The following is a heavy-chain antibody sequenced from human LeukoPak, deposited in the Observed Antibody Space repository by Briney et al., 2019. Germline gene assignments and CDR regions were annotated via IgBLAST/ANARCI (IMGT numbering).Heavy chain of an antibody. Sequence: SETLSLTCAVYGGSISSYYWGWIRQPPRKGLEWIGSIYYSGSTYYNPSLKSRVTISVDTSKNQFSLKLSSVTAADTAVYYCAVKPVAVAYFDYWGQGTLVTVSS. V-gene: IGHV4-39*01. D-gene: IGHD6-19*01. J-gene: IGHJ4*02. CDR3: AVKPVAVAYFDY. CDR1: GGSISSYY. CDR2: IYYSGST.